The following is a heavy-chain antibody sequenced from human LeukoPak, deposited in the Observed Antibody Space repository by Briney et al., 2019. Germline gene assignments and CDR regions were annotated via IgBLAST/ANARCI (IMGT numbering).Heavy chain of an antibody. D-gene: IGHD2-2*01. J-gene: IGHJ6*02. Sequence: GASVKVSCKASGYTFTAYYLHWVRQAPGQGLEWMGCINPNNGDTNYAQKFQGRVTILRDTSITTVYMELSSLRSDDAAVYYCARDTRGYYGLDVRCQGTTVTVSS. CDR2: INPNNGDT. CDR1: GYTFTAYY. V-gene: IGHV1-2*02. CDR3: ARDTRGYYGLDV.